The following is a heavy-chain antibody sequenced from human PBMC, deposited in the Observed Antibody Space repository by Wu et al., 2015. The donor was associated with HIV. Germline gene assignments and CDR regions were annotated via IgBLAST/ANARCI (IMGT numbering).Heavy chain of an antibody. V-gene: IGHV1-18*01. Sequence: QVQLVQSGAEVKKPGASVKVSCKASGYTFTSYGISWVRQAPGQGLEWMGWISAYNGNTNYAQKLQGRVTMTTDTSTSTAYMELRSLRSDDTAVYYCAREDGSGSYYAYYYYYYGMDVWGQGTTVTVSS. CDR1: GYTFTSYG. J-gene: IGHJ6*02. CDR2: ISAYNGNT. D-gene: IGHD3-10*01. CDR3: AREDGSGSYYAYYYYYYGMDV.